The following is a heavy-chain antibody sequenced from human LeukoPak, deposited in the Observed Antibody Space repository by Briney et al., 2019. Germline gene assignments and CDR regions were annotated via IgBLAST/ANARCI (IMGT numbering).Heavy chain of an antibody. CDR1: GGFNTHYY. J-gene: IGHJ4*02. Sequence: SETLSLTCSVSGGFNTHYYWSWIRQPAGKGLEWIGYFYHSGGTNYNPSLKSRVTISVDTSKNHFSLKLSSVTAADTAVYYCARGGDSSSWSVDYWGQGTLVTVSS. D-gene: IGHD6-13*01. CDR2: FYHSGGT. CDR3: ARGGDSSSWSVDY. V-gene: IGHV4-59*08.